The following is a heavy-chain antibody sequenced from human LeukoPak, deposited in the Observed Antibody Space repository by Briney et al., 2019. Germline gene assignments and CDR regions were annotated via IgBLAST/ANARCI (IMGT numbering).Heavy chain of an antibody. CDR1: GYSFSNYW. Sequence: GESLKISCEASGYSFSNYWIAWVRQMPGKGLEWVGILYPGGSETKYSPSFQGHVTISADKSINPAYLQWNSLKASDSAMYYCARRREYRNYGYYYYYLDVWGKGTTVTVSS. J-gene: IGHJ6*03. D-gene: IGHD2/OR15-2a*01. CDR2: LYPGGSET. V-gene: IGHV5-51*01. CDR3: ARRREYRNYGYYYYYLDV.